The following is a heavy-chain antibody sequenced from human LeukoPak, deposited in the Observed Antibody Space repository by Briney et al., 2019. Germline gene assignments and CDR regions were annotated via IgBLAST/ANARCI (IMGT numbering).Heavy chain of an antibody. J-gene: IGHJ4*02. CDR1: GFTFNVYW. V-gene: IGHV3-7*01. Sequence: GGSLRLSCAASGFTFNVYWMNWVRQAPGKGLEWVANIKKDGSDKSHVDSVKGRFTISRDNAKNSLYLQMDSLRAEDTAVYYCVRDYYRYFDCWGQGTLVTVSS. D-gene: IGHD3-22*01. CDR2: IKKDGSDK. CDR3: VRDYYRYFDC.